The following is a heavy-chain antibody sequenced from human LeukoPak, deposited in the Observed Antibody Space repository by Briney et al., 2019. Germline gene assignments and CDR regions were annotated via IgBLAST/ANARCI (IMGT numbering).Heavy chain of an antibody. V-gene: IGHV3-30*18. CDR2: ISYDGSNK. D-gene: IGHD6-19*01. CDR3: AKDLHGVADTSYYFDY. J-gene: IGHJ4*02. Sequence: PGRSLRLSCAASGFTFSSYGMHWVRQAPGKGLEWVAVISYDGSNKYYADSMKGRFTISRDNSKNTLYLQMNGLRTEDTAVFYCAKDLHGVADTSYYFDYWGQGTLVTVSS. CDR1: GFTFSSYG.